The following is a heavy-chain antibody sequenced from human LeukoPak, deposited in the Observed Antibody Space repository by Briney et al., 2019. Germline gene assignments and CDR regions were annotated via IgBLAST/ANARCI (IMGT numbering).Heavy chain of an antibody. CDR3: ARDNWLEQLNAFDI. V-gene: IGHV4-34*01. J-gene: IGHJ3*02. D-gene: IGHD1-1*01. Sequence: KPSETLSLTCAVYGGPFSGYYWSWIRQPPGKGLEWIGEINHSGSTSYNPSLKSRVTISVDTSKNQFSLKLSSVTAADTAVYYCARDNWLEQLNAFDIWGQGTMVTVSS. CDR1: GGPFSGYY. CDR2: INHSGST.